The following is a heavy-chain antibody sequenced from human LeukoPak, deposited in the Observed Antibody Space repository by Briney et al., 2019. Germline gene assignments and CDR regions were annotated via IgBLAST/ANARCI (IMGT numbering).Heavy chain of an antibody. CDR2: ISSSSDSI. V-gene: IGHV3-48*04. Sequence: PGGSLRLSCAAYGFTLSTYGMTWVRQAPGKGREWVSYISSSSDSIKYADSVKGRFTSSRDNAKNSLYLQMNSLRAEDTAVYYCTKIIISFSGQADHWGQGTLVTVSS. CDR1: GFTLSTYG. J-gene: IGHJ4*02. CDR3: TKIIISFSGQADH. D-gene: IGHD5-12*01.